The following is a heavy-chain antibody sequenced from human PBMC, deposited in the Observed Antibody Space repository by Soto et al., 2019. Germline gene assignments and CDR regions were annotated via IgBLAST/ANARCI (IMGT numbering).Heavy chain of an antibody. D-gene: IGHD5-18*01. CDR2: ISGSGGST. J-gene: IGHJ5*02. V-gene: IGHV3-23*01. Sequence: EVQLLESGGGLVQPGGSLRLSCAASGFTFSNYGMSWVRQAPGKGPEWVSSISGSGGSTYYADSVKGRFSISRDNSKNNLSLQMNSLRAEETAVFYCAKGGDTAMPKFNWFDPWGQGTLVTVSS. CDR3: AKGGDTAMPKFNWFDP. CDR1: GFTFSNYG.